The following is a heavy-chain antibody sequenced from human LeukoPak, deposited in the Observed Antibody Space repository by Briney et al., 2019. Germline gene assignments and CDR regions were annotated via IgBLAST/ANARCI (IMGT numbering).Heavy chain of an antibody. CDR2: IYPGHSET. CDR1: GYTFSSYW. V-gene: IGHV5-51*01. D-gene: IGHD1-26*01. CDR3: ARNQMVGATRSPFDY. J-gene: IGHJ4*02. Sequence: GESLKISCKGSGYTFSSYWIGWVRQMPGKGLEWIRIIYPGHSETRYSPSFQGQVTISADKSISTAYLQWSSLKASDTAMYYCARNQMVGATRSPFDYWGQGTLVTVSS.